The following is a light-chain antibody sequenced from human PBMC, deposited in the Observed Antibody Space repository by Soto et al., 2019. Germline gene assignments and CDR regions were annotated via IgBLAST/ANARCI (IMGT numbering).Light chain of an antibody. CDR1: QGISNF. CDR2: AAS. Sequence: DIQMTQSPSSLSASVVDRVTITCRASQGISNFLAWYQQRPGKAPKLLLYAASTLQSGVPSRFSGSGSGTDFTLTISSRQPADVATYYCQNYNSAPITFGQGTRLEIK. J-gene: IGKJ5*01. V-gene: IGKV1-27*01. CDR3: QNYNSAPIT.